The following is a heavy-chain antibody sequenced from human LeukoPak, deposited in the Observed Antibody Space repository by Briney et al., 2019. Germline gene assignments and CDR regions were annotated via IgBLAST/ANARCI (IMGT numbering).Heavy chain of an antibody. J-gene: IGHJ6*03. Sequence: TSETLSLTCTVSGYSISGGYYWGWIRQPPGKWLEWIGSIYHSGSTYYNPSLKSRVTISVDTSKNQFSLKLSSVTAADTAVYYCASSGYSYGFLRYYYMDVWGKGTTVTISS. D-gene: IGHD5-18*01. CDR2: IYHSGST. CDR3: ASSGYSYGFLRYYYMDV. V-gene: IGHV4-38-2*02. CDR1: GYSISGGYY.